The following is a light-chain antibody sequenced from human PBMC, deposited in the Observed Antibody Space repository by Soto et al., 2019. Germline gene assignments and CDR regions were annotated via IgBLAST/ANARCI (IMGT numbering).Light chain of an antibody. Sequence: EIVMTQSPATLSVSPGERATLSCRASQSVTSKLAWYQFKPGQAPRLLIYAASTRATGIPPRFSGSGSGTEFTLTISSLQSEDIAIYYCQQYNNWPPITFGQGTKVEI. CDR2: AAS. CDR1: QSVTSK. CDR3: QQYNNWPPIT. V-gene: IGKV3D-15*01. J-gene: IGKJ1*01.